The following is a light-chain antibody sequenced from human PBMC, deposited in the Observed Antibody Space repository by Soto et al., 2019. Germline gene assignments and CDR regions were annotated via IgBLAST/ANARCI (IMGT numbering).Light chain of an antibody. CDR3: SSYTSSSTSLYV. J-gene: IGLJ1*01. Sequence: QSALTQPASVSGSPVQSITISCTGASSDVGGYNYVSWYQQHPGKAPKLMIYDVSNRPSGVSNRFSGSKSGNTASLTISGLQAEDEADYYCSSYTSSSTSLYVFGTGTKVTVL. CDR1: SSDVGGYNY. V-gene: IGLV2-14*01. CDR2: DVS.